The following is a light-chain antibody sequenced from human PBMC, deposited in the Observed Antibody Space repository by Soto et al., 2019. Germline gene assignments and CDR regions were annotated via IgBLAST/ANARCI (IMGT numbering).Light chain of an antibody. CDR1: QSVSSSY. Sequence: EIVLTQSPGTLSLSPGERATLSCRASQSVSSSYLAWYQQKPGQAPRLLIYGASSRATGIPGRFSGSGSGTDFPLTISRLEPEDFAVYYCQQYGSSSYTFGQGTKLEIK. V-gene: IGKV3-20*01. J-gene: IGKJ2*01. CDR3: QQYGSSSYT. CDR2: GAS.